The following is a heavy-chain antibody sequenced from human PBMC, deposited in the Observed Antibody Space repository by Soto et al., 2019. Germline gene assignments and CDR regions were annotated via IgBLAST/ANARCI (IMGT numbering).Heavy chain of an antibody. J-gene: IGHJ3*02. Sequence: GGSLRLSGAASGCTFSSYAMHWVRQAPGKGLEYVSAISSNGGSTYYANSVKGRFTISRDNSKNTLYLQMGSLRAEDMAVYYCAGVRAGYDAFDIWGQGTMVTVSS. CDR3: AGVRAGYDAFDI. CDR1: GCTFSSYA. D-gene: IGHD1-1*01. V-gene: IGHV3-64*01. CDR2: ISSNGGST.